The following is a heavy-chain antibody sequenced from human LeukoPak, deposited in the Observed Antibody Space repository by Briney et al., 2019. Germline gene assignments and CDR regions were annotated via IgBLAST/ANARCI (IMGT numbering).Heavy chain of an antibody. CDR1: GYTLISYG. CDR2: ISTYNGST. Sequence: ASVKVSCKASGYTLISYGISWVRQAPGQGLEWMGWISTYNGSTKYAQKVQGRVTMTTDTSTNTAYMELRSLRSDDTAVYYCARDQNPGYSYGQQAFDIWGQGTMVTVSS. D-gene: IGHD5-18*01. CDR3: ARDQNPGYSYGQQAFDI. J-gene: IGHJ3*02. V-gene: IGHV1-18*01.